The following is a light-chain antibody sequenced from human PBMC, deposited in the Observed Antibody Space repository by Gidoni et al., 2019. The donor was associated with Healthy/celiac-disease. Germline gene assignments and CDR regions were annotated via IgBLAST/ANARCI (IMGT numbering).Light chain of an antibody. J-gene: IGKJ3*01. CDR3: QQSYSTFPFT. Sequence: DIQMTQSPSSLSASVGDRVTITCRASQSISSYLNWYQQKPGKAPKLLIYAASSLQSGVPSRFSGSGSGTDFTLTISSLQPEDFATYYCQQSYSTFPFTFGHGTKVDIK. CDR2: AAS. CDR1: QSISSY. V-gene: IGKV1-39*01.